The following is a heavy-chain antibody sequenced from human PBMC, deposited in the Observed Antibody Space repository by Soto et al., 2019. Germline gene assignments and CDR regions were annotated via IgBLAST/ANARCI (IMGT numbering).Heavy chain of an antibody. Sequence: EVQLVESGGGLVQPGGSLRLSCAASGFSFSGSWMNWVRQAPGKGLEWVANIKQDGSETYYGDSVKGRFTISRDNAKNSLYLQMYSLRPEDTAVYYCARDRGYCVKGACYLLFDYWGQGTVVTVSS. V-gene: IGHV3-7*05. J-gene: IGHJ4*02. CDR2: IKQDGSET. CDR1: GFSFSGSW. CDR3: ARDRGYCVKGACYLLFDY. D-gene: IGHD2-8*01.